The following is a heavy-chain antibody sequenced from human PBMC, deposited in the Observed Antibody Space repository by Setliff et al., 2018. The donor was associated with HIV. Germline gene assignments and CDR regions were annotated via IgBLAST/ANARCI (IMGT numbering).Heavy chain of an antibody. D-gene: IGHD3-16*01. CDR2: ISQTRST. CDR3: ARGRLRTVTSLIKKRASYTWLDP. Sequence: SETLSLTCAVYGGSFSGDYWVWIRQSPGKGLEWIGDISQTRSTDYDPSLKSRVTISLDTSKNQLSLKLTSVSAADTAVYYCARGRLRTVTSLIKKRASYTWLDPWGQGTLVTVSS. V-gene: IGHV4-34*01. J-gene: IGHJ5*02. CDR1: GGSFSGDY.